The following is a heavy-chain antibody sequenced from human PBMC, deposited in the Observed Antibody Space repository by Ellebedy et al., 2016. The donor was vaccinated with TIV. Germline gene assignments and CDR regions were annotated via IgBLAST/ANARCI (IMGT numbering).Heavy chain of an antibody. CDR3: ARVTRYFEY. Sequence: MPGGSLRLSCIVSGGPISSYYWSWIRQPPGKTLEWFGYIYYSGSTNYNPSLKSRVTISVDTSKNHFSLNLSSVTAADTAVYYCARVTRYFEYWGQGILVPVSS. CDR1: GGPISSYY. J-gene: IGHJ4*02. CDR2: IYYSGST. V-gene: IGHV4-59*01.